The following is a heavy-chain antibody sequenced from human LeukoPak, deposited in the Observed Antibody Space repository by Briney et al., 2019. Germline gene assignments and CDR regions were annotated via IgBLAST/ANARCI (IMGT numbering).Heavy chain of an antibody. J-gene: IGHJ4*02. V-gene: IGHV4-34*01. D-gene: IGHD3-3*01. CDR3: ARSGPHLDY. CDR1: GGSFSGYC. CDR2: INHSGST. Sequence: PSETLSLTCAVYGGSFSGYCWSWIRQPPGKGLEWIGEINHSGSTNYNPSLKSRVTISVDTSKNQFSLKLSSVTAADTAVYYCARSGPHLDYWGQGTWSPSPQ.